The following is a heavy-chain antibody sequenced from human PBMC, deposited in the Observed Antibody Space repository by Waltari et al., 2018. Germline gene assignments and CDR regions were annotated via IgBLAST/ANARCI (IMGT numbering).Heavy chain of an antibody. CDR1: GFTFSSYA. V-gene: IGHV3-30-3*01. D-gene: IGHD6-19*01. Sequence: VQLVESGGGLVQPGGSLRRSCAASGFTFSSYAMSGVGQAPGNGLERVAVISYDGRYKYYAGSLKGRFTISRYNSNTTLYLQRNSLRAEDSAVYYCAILRCSGWYANFDYWGQGTLVTVSS. CDR2: ISYDGRYK. CDR3: AILRCSGWYANFDY. J-gene: IGHJ4*02.